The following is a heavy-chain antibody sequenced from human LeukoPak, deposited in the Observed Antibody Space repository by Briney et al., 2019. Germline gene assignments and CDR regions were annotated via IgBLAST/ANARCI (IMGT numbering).Heavy chain of an antibody. CDR1: GFSLSTSAVG. CDR2: VHRDDDK. V-gene: IGHV2-5*02. Sequence: SGPTLVKPTQTLTLTCTFSGFSLSTSAVGVGWIRQPPGKALEWLALVHRDDDKRYSPSLKSRLTITKDTSRNQVVLTMTNMDPVDTATYYCAHATLVYDSSGYYMGWFDPWGQGTLVTVSS. J-gene: IGHJ5*02. D-gene: IGHD3-22*01. CDR3: AHATLVYDSSGYYMGWFDP.